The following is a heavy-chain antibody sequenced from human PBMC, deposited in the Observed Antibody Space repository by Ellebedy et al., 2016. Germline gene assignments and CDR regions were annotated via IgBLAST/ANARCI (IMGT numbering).Heavy chain of an antibody. V-gene: IGHV1-3*01. CDR2: INAANGNT. Sequence: ASVKVSCKASGYTFSTYAMHWVRQAPGQRLEWMGRINAANGNTKYSQKFQGRVTITRDTSASTAYMELSSLRSEDTAVYYCATVSYDDVLTGYWFDPWGQGTLVTVSS. D-gene: IGHD3-9*01. CDR3: ATVSYDDVLTGYWFDP. J-gene: IGHJ5*02. CDR1: GYTFSTYA.